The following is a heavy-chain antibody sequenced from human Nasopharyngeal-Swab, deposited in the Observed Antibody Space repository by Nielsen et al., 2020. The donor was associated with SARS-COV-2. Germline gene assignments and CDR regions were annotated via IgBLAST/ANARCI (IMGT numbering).Heavy chain of an antibody. D-gene: IGHD3-9*01. Sequence: GGSLRLSCAASGFTFSSYAMSWVRQAPGKGLEWVSIISGSGDTTYYADSVKDRFTISRDNSKNTLYMQTNSLRVEDTAVYYCAKAPYFRGLDVWGQGTTVTVSS. V-gene: IGHV3-23*01. CDR2: ISGSGDTT. J-gene: IGHJ6*02. CDR3: AKAPYFRGLDV. CDR1: GFTFSSYA.